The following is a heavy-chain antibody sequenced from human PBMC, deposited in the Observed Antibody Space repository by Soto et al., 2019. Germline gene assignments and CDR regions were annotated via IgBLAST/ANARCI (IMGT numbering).Heavy chain of an antibody. Sequence: QVQLVQSGAEVKKPGASVKVSCKASGYTFTSYDINWVRQATGQGLEWMGWMNPNSGNTGYAQKFQGRVTMTRNTAISTADMELSSLSSEDTAVYYCERGADIVVVVAAINWFDHWGQGTLVPVSS. D-gene: IGHD2-15*01. CDR3: ERGADIVVVVAAINWFDH. J-gene: IGHJ5*02. CDR2: MNPNSGNT. CDR1: GYTFTSYD. V-gene: IGHV1-8*01.